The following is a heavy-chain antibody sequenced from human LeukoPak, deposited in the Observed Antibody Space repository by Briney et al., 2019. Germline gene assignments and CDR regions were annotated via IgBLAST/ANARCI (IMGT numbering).Heavy chain of an antibody. CDR3: RAVVVAAAVVYYFDY. D-gene: IGHD2-15*01. CDR2: ISGSGGST. CDR1: GFTFSSYA. Sequence: PGGSLRLSCAASGFTFSSYAMSWVRQAPGKGLEWVSAISGSGGSTYYADSVKGRFTISRDHSKNTLYLQMNRLRAEDTAVYYCRAVVVAAAVVYYFDYWGQGTLVTVSS. V-gene: IGHV3-23*01. J-gene: IGHJ4*02.